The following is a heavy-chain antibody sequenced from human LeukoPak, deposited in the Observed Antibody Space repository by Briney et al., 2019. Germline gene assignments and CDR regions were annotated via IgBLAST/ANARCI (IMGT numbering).Heavy chain of an antibody. J-gene: IGHJ4*02. CDR2: ISGSGGST. V-gene: IGHV3-23*01. D-gene: IGHD3-10*01. Sequence: GGSLRLSCAASGFTFSSYAMSWVRQAPGKGLEWVSAISGSGGSTYYADSVKGRFTISRDNSKNTLYLQMNSLRAEDTAVYYCARDGEELLWFGEVDYWGQGTLVTVSS. CDR3: ARDGEELLWFGEVDY. CDR1: GFTFSSYA.